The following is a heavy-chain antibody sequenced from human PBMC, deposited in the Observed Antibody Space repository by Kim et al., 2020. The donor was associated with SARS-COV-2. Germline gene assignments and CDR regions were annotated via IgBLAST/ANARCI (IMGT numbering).Heavy chain of an antibody. V-gene: IGHV3-30*01. D-gene: IGHD1-26*01. Sequence: SGVGRFTISGDSSKNTLYLQMNSLRVEDTAIYYCASDQWGLGARGGMDVWGKGTTVTVSS. J-gene: IGHJ6*03. CDR3: ASDQWGLGARGGMDV.